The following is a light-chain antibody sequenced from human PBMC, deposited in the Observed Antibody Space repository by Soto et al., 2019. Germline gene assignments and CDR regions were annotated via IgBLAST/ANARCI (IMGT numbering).Light chain of an antibody. J-gene: IGLJ2*01. Sequence: QPVLTQPPSVPGAPGQRVTISCTGSSSNIGAGYDVHWYQQLPGTAPKLLIYNNSNRPSGVPDRFSGSKSGTSASLAITGLQAEDEADYYCQSYDSSLSGVVFGGGTKLTVL. CDR3: QSYDSSLSGVV. V-gene: IGLV1-40*01. CDR2: NNS. CDR1: SSNIGAGYD.